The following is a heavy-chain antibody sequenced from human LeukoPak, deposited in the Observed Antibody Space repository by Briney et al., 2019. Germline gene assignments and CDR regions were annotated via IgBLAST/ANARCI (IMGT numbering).Heavy chain of an antibody. CDR2: ISSSGSTI. J-gene: IGHJ4*02. CDR3: ARDKDFGVVTNPYFDY. CDR1: GFTFSDYY. D-gene: IGHD3-3*01. V-gene: IGHV3-11*04. Sequence: GGSLRLSCAASGFTFSDYYMSWIRQAPGKGLEWVSYISSSGSTIYYADSVKGRFTISRDNAKNSLYLQMNSLRAEDTAVYYCARDKDFGVVTNPYFDYWGQGTLVTVSS.